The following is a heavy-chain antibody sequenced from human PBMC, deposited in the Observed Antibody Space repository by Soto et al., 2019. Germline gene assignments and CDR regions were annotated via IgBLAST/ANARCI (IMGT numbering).Heavy chain of an antibody. V-gene: IGHV4-61*01. CDR3: ARATITMVRGVKEMDV. CDR1: GGSVSSGSYY. D-gene: IGHD3-10*01. J-gene: IGHJ6*02. CDR2: IYYSGST. Sequence: SETLSLTCAVSGGSVSSGSYYWSWIRQPPGKGLEWIGYIYYSGSTNYNPSLKSRVTISVDTSKNQFSLKLSSVTAADTAVYYCARATITMVRGVKEMDVWGQGTTVTVSS.